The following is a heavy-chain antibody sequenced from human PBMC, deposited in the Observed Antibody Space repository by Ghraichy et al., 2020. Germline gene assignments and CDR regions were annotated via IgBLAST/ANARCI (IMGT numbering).Heavy chain of an antibody. CDR3: AREAYYDDSVSTDLGD. V-gene: IGHV3-21*01. CDR2: ISGSSDNS. CDR1: GFTFSIYS. D-gene: IGHD3-22*01. Sequence: GGSLRLSCAASGFTFSIYSMNWVRQAPGKGLKWVAAISGSSDNSFYTDSAMGRFTISRDNAKNALYLQMNSLRAEDTAVYYCAREAYYDDSVSTDLGDWGQGTMVTVSS. J-gene: IGHJ4*01.